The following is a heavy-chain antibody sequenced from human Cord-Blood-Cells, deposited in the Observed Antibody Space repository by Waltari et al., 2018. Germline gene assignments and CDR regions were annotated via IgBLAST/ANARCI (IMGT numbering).Heavy chain of an antibody. CDR3: ARERHDYGDYVFDY. V-gene: IGHV3-53*02. D-gene: IGHD4-17*01. CDR1: GFTVSSNY. J-gene: IGHJ4*02. CDR2: ICSGGIT. Sequence: EVQLVETGGGLIQPGGSLRLSCAASGFTVSSNYMSWVRQAPGKGVEGVSFICSGGITYYADSVKGRFTISRDNSKNTLYLQMNSLRAEDTAVYYCARERHDYGDYVFDYWGQGTLVTVSS.